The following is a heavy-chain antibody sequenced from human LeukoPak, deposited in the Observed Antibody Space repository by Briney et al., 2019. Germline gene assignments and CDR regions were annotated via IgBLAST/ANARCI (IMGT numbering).Heavy chain of an antibody. CDR1: GFTFSSYW. D-gene: IGHD2-2*01. J-gene: IGHJ5*02. Sequence: GSLRLSCAASGFTFSSYWMSWVRQAPGKGLEWVANIKQDGSEKYYVDSVKGRFTISRDNAKNSLYLQMNSLRAEDTAVYYCARDWVVVVPAATNWFDPWGQGTLVTVSS. CDR3: ARDWVVVVPAATNWFDP. CDR2: IKQDGSEK. V-gene: IGHV3-7*01.